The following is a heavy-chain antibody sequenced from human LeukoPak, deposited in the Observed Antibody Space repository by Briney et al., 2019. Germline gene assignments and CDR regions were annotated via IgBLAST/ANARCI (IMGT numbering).Heavy chain of an antibody. CDR1: GGSISSSSYY. Sequence: NTSETLSLTCTVSGGSISSSSYYWGWIRQPPGKRLEWIGSIYYSGSTYYNPSLKSRVTISVDTSKNQFSLKLSSVTAADTAVYYCARILDDRWELGRDYYYYYMDVWGKGTTVTVSS. J-gene: IGHJ6*03. CDR2: IYYSGST. D-gene: IGHD1-26*01. CDR3: ARILDDRWELGRDYYYYYMDV. V-gene: IGHV4-39*07.